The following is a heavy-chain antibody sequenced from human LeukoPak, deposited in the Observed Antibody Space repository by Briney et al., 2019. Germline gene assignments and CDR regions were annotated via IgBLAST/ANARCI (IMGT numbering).Heavy chain of an antibody. V-gene: IGHV3-21*01. CDR2: ISGRSSHV. J-gene: IGHJ4*02. CDR3: GRAFPPLRTASAGDL. D-gene: IGHD3-16*01. Sequence: WGSLRLSCSASGFSFSDYDMNWFRQAPGKGLEWISSISGRSSHVYYGDSVKGRFSISRDNAMNSVFLQMNSLGVDDPAVYHCGRAFPPLRTASAGDLWGQGTLVTVSS. CDR1: GFSFSDYD.